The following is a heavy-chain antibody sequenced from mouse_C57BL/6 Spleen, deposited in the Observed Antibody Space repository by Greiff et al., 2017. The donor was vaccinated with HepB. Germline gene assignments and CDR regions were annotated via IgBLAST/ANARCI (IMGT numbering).Heavy chain of an antibody. D-gene: IGHD1-1*01. Sequence: VQLQQPGAELVMPGASVKLSCKASGYTFTSYWMHWVKQSPGQGLEWIGEIDPSDSYTNYNQKFKGKSTLTVDKSSSTAYMQLSSLPSEDSAVYYCARAGITTVVATNYFDYWGQGTTLTVSS. V-gene: IGHV1-69*01. J-gene: IGHJ2*01. CDR3: ARAGITTVVATNYFDY. CDR2: IDPSDSYT. CDR1: GYTFTSYW.